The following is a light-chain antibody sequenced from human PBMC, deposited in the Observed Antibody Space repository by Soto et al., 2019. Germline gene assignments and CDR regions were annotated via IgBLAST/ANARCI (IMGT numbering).Light chain of an antibody. J-gene: IGLJ7*01. CDR1: KLGDKY. CDR2: QDS. Sequence: SYELTQPPSVSVSPGQTASITCSGDKLGDKYACWYQQKPGQSPVLLIYQDSKRPSGIPERFSGSNSGKTATLTISGTQAMDEADYYCQAWDSSSNAVFGGGTQLTVL. V-gene: IGLV3-1*01. CDR3: QAWDSSSNAV.